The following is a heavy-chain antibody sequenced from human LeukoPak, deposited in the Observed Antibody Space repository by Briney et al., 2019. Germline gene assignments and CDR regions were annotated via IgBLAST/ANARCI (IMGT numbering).Heavy chain of an antibody. V-gene: IGHV4-59*12. J-gene: IGHJ4*02. Sequence: SETLSLTCTVSGGSISSYYWSWIRQPPGKGLEWIGYIYYSGSTNYNPSLKSRVIISVDTSKNQFSLKLSPVTAADTAVYYCASSDRDGYNIFDYWGQGTLVTVSS. CDR2: IYYSGST. CDR3: ASSDRDGYNIFDY. D-gene: IGHD5-24*01. CDR1: GGSISSYY.